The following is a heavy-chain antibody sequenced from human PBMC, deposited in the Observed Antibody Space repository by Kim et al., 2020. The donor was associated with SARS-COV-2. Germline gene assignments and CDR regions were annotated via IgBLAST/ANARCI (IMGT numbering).Heavy chain of an antibody. Sequence: SVKGRFTISRDNAKNSLYLQMNSLRAEDTAVYYCARDQIQLWLLEDAFDIWGQGTMVTVSS. D-gene: IGHD5-18*01. J-gene: IGHJ3*02. CDR3: ARDQIQLWLLEDAFDI. V-gene: IGHV3-21*01.